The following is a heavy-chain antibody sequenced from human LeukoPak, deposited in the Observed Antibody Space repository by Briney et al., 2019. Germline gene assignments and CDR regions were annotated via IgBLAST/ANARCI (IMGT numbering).Heavy chain of an antibody. Sequence: PSETLSLTCTVSGGSISSYYWSWIRQPPGKGLEWIGYIYYSGSTNYNPSLKSRVTISVDTSKNQFSLKLSSVTAADTAVYYCARDYYDSSGYYQGAFDIWGQGTMVTVSS. V-gene: IGHV4-59*01. D-gene: IGHD3-22*01. CDR1: GGSISSYY. CDR3: ARDYYDSSGYYQGAFDI. J-gene: IGHJ3*02. CDR2: IYYSGST.